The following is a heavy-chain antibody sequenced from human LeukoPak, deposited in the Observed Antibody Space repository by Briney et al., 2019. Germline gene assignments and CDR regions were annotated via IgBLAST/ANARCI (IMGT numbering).Heavy chain of an antibody. Sequence: GGSLRLSCAASGFTFSDYWMSWVRQAPGKGLEWVANIKHTGTEKYYVDSVKGRFTFSRDNAKNSLYLQMNSLRAEDTAVYYCARTANRAFDIWGQGTMVTVPS. CDR3: ARTANRAFDI. CDR2: IKHTGTEK. CDR1: GFTFSDYW. J-gene: IGHJ3*02. D-gene: IGHD2-21*02. V-gene: IGHV3-7*01.